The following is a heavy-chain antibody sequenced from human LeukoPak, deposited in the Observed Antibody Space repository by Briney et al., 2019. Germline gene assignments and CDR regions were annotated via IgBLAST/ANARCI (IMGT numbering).Heavy chain of an antibody. CDR2: IYYSGST. J-gene: IGHJ4*02. D-gene: IGHD3-22*01. CDR3: ARNSGFGISPFDY. Sequence: SETLSLTCTVSGGSISSSSYYWGWIRQPPGKGLEWIGSIYYSGSTYYNPSLKSRVTISVDTSKNQFSLKLSSVTAADTAVYYCARNSGFGISPFDYWGQGTLVTVSS. CDR1: GGSISSSSYY. V-gene: IGHV4-39*01.